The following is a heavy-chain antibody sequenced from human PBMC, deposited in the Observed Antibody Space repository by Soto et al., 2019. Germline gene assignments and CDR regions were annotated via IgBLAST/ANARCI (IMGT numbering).Heavy chain of an antibody. V-gene: IGHV2-5*02. CDR3: AHIRVTMIVGAGYFQH. CDR1: GFSLSASGVG. D-gene: IGHD3-22*01. Sequence: QITLKESGPTLLKPTQTLTLTWTFSGFSLSASGVGVGWIRQPPGKAVGCVALIYWDDTKRYSPSLKSGFTITKDTSKNQVVLTMTNMDPVDTATYYCAHIRVTMIVGAGYFQHWGQGTLVTVAS. J-gene: IGHJ1*01. CDR2: IYWDDTK.